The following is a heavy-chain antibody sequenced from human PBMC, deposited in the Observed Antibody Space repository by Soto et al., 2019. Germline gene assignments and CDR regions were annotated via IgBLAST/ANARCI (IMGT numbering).Heavy chain of an antibody. CDR1: GFTFSSYA. J-gene: IGHJ4*02. D-gene: IGHD6-13*01. CDR3: AKAIHSSSWSESFFDY. CDR2: ISGSGGST. V-gene: IGHV3-23*01. Sequence: EVQLLESGGGLVQPGGSLRLSCAASGFTFSSYAMRWVRQAPGKGLEWVSAISGSGGSTYYADSVKGRFTISRDNSKNTLYLQMNSLRAEDTAVYYCAKAIHSSSWSESFFDYWGQGTLVTVSS.